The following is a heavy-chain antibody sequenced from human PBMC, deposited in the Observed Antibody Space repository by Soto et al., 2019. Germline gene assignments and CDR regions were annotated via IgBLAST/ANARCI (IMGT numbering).Heavy chain of an antibody. J-gene: IGHJ4*02. CDR3: ARDHLYGAAVAEGGN. CDR1: GFTFSTYR. V-gene: IGHV3-48*02. D-gene: IGHD6-19*01. Sequence: GGSLRLSCAASGFTFSTYRMNWVRQAPGKGLEWVSHISSSSSTIYYAYSVKGRFTICRDDAKNSLYLQVDSLRDEDTAVYYCARDHLYGAAVAEGGNWGQGTLVTVSS. CDR2: ISSSSSTI.